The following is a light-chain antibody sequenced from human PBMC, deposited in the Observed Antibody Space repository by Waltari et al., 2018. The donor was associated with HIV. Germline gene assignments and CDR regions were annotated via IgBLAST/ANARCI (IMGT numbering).Light chain of an antibody. CDR3: SSYTSSSTPV. CDR2: EVS. Sequence: QSALTQSASVSGSPGQSISISCIGTSSDVGGYNYVSWYQQHPGKAPKLMIYEVSNRPSGVSNRFSGSKSGNTASLTISGLQAEDEADYYCSSYTSSSTPVFGTGTKVTVL. J-gene: IGLJ1*01. CDR1: SSDVGGYNY. V-gene: IGLV2-14*01.